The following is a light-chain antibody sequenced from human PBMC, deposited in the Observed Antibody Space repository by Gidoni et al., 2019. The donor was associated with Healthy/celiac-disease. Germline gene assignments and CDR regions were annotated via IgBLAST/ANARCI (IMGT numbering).Light chain of an antibody. J-gene: IGKJ4*01. CDR1: QSVSSSY. CDR3: QQYGSSPPELT. V-gene: IGKV3-20*01. Sequence: EIVFTQSPGPLSLSPGERATLSCRASQSVSSSYLAWYQQKPGQAPRLLIYGASSRATGIPDRFSGSGSGTDFTLTISRLEPEDFAVHYCQQYGSSPPELTFGGGTKVEIK. CDR2: GAS.